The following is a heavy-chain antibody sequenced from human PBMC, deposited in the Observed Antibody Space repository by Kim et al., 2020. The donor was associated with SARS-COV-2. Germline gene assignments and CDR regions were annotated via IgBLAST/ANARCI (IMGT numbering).Heavy chain of an antibody. CDR3: ARVRIQLWLSGHGMDV. Sequence: GGSLRLSCAASGFTFSSYAMHWVRQAPGKGLEWVAVISYDGSNKYYADSVKGRFTISRDNSKNTLYLQMNSLRAEDTAVYYCARVRIQLWLSGHGMDVWGKGPRSPSPQ. CDR1: GFTFSSYA. D-gene: IGHD5-18*01. V-gene: IGHV3-30-3*01. CDR2: ISYDGSNK. J-gene: IGHJ6*01.